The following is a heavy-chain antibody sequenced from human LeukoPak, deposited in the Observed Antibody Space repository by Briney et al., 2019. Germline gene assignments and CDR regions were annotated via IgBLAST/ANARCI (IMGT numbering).Heavy chain of an antibody. Sequence: PSETLSLTCTVSGGSISSYYWSWIRQPPGKGLEWIGYIYYSGSTNYNPSLKSRVTISVDTSKNQFSLKLSSVTAADTAVYYCAAAGKERTYYLDYWGQGTLVTVSS. CDR2: IYYSGST. J-gene: IGHJ4*02. V-gene: IGHV4-59*01. CDR3: AAAGKERTYYLDY. D-gene: IGHD1-14*01. CDR1: GGSISSYY.